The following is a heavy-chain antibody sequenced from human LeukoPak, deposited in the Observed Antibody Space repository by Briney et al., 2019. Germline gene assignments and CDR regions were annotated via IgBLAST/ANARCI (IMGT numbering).Heavy chain of an antibody. V-gene: IGHV4-34*01. CDR1: GGSFSGYY. D-gene: IGHD5-12*01. Sequence: SETLSLTCAVYGGSFSGYYRSWIRQPPGKGVEWIGEINHSGSTNYNPSLKSRVTISVDTSKNRFSLKLSSVTAADTAVYYCASLFSGYHKDLDYWGQGTLVTVSS. J-gene: IGHJ4*02. CDR2: INHSGST. CDR3: ASLFSGYHKDLDY.